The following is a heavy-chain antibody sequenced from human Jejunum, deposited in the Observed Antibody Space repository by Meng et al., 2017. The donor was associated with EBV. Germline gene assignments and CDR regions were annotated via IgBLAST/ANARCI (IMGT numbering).Heavy chain of an antibody. J-gene: IGHJ4*02. CDR3: ATGQGDSRYYFDS. Sequence: QRGGAGGSLLQPGESLRPSCAASGFTRSTSWMHWVRQAPGKGLVWASRISSDGRSITYADSVKGRFTISRDNAKNTLYPQMNSLRVEDTAVYYCATGQGDSRYYFDSWSQGTLVTVSS. CDR1: GFTRSTSW. CDR2: ISSDGRSI. D-gene: IGHD3-10*01. V-gene: IGHV3-74*01.